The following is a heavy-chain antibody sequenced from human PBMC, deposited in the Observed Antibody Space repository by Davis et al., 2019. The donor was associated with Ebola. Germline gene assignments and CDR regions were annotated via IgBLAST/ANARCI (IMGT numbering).Heavy chain of an antibody. J-gene: IGHJ6*02. D-gene: IGHD6-19*01. CDR2: IRDDGTNK. Sequence: GESLKISCAASGFAFTNFGMHWVRQFPGKGLEWVGFIRDDGTNKHYTDSVKGRFTISRDNSKKTLYLQMSSLRGDDTAVYYCARDRIVTSKYSSGWTKVYYYYYGMDVWGQGTTVTVSS. V-gene: IGHV3-30*02. CDR3: ARDRIVTSKYSSGWTKVYYYYYGMDV. CDR1: GFAFTNFG.